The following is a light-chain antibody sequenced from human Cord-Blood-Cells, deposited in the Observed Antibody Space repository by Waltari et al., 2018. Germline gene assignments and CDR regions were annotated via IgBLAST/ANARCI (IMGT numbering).Light chain of an antibody. CDR2: AAS. CDR1: QSISSY. CDR3: QQSYSTPRT. Sequence: DIKMTQSPSSLPASVGRRVTITCRASQSISSYLNWYQQKPGKAPKLLIYAASSLQSGVPSRFSGSGSGTDFTLTISSLQPEDFATYYCQQSYSTPRTFGQGTKVEIK. V-gene: IGKV1-39*01. J-gene: IGKJ1*01.